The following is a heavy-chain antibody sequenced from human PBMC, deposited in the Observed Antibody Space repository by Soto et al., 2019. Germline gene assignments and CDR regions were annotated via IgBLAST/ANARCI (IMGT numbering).Heavy chain of an antibody. V-gene: IGHV3-33*01. CDR2: IWYDGSNK. CDR1: GFTFSSYG. Sequence: GGSLRLSCAASGFTFSSYGMHWVRQAPGKGLEWVAVIWYDGSNKYYADSVKGRFTISRDNSKNTLYLQMNSLRAEDTAVYYCARETHSSGWYFDYWGQGTLVTVSS. D-gene: IGHD6-19*01. J-gene: IGHJ4*02. CDR3: ARETHSSGWYFDY.